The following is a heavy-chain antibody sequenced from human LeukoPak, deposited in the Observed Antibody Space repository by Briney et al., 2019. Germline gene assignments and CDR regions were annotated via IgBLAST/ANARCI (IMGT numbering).Heavy chain of an antibody. D-gene: IGHD6-19*01. Sequence: GASVKVSCKASGYTFTGYYMHWVRQAPGQGLEWMGWINPNSGGTNYAQKFQGRVTMTRDTSISTAYMELSRLRSDDTAVYYCARRRGVAGIGGMDVWGQGTTVTVSS. J-gene: IGHJ6*02. V-gene: IGHV1-2*02. CDR3: ARRRGVAGIGGMDV. CDR1: GYTFTGYY. CDR2: INPNSGGT.